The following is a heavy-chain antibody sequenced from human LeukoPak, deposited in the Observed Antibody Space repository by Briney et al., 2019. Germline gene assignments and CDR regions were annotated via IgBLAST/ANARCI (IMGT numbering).Heavy chain of an antibody. Sequence: GASVKVSCKASGYTFTSYGISWVRQAPGQGLEWMGWISAYNGNTNYAQKLQGRVTMTTDTSTSTAYMELRSLRSDDTAVFYCARVCSSGSPGYSYYMDVWGKGTTVTVSS. D-gene: IGHD6-19*01. CDR3: ARVCSSGSPGYSYYMDV. J-gene: IGHJ6*03. CDR2: ISAYNGNT. CDR1: GYTFTSYG. V-gene: IGHV1-18*01.